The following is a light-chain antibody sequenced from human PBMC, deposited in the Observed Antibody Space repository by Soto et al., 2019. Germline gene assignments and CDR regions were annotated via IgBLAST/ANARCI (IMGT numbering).Light chain of an antibody. CDR3: MQALQTPPT. CDR2: LGS. CDR1: QSLLQSNGYNY. Sequence: DIVMTQSPLFLPVTPGESASISCRSSQSLLQSNGYNYLDWYLQKPGQSPQVLIYLGSNRASGVPDRFSGRGSGTEFTLEISRVEAEDVGVYYCMQALQTPPTFGQGTRVEIK. J-gene: IGKJ1*01. V-gene: IGKV2-28*01.